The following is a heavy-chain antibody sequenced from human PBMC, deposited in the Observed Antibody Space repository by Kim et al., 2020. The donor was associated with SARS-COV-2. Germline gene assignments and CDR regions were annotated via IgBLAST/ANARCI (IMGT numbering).Heavy chain of an antibody. D-gene: IGHD2-2*01. Sequence: GGSLRLSCAASGFAFGTHSMNWVRQAPGKGLEWVSSIGGSTNYIYYADSVKGRFTISRDNSENSLYLQMNSLRAEDTAVYYCARGGYCSSTSCYFYSYALDVWGLGTTVTVSS. CDR2: IGGSTNYI. CDR1: GFAFGTHS. J-gene: IGHJ6*02. V-gene: IGHV3-21*01. CDR3: ARGGYCSSTSCYFYSYALDV.